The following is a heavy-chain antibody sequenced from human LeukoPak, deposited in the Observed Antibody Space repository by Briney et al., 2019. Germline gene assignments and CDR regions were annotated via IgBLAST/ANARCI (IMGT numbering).Heavy chain of an antibody. V-gene: IGHV1-8*01. CDR3: ARCIAAAGIYYYYGMDV. CDR1: GYTFTSYD. D-gene: IGHD6-13*01. Sequence: ASVKVSCKASGYTFTSYDINWVRQATGQGLEWMGWMNPNSGNTGYAQKFQGRVTMTRNTSISTAYMELSSLRSEDMAVYYCARCIAAAGIYYYYGMDVWGQGTTVTVSS. CDR2: MNPNSGNT. J-gene: IGHJ6*02.